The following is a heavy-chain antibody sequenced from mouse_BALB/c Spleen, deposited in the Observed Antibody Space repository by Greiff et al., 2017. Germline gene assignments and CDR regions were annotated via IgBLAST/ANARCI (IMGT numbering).Heavy chain of an antibody. CDR1: GDSITSGY. CDR3: ARKFYYGSSYNFDY. V-gene: IGHV3-8*02. J-gene: IGHJ2*01. CDR2: ISYSGST. Sequence: EVKLMESGPSLVKPSQTLSLTCSVTGDSITSGYWNWIRKFPGNKLEYMGYISYSGSTYYNPSLKSRISITRDTSKNQYYLQLNSVTTEDTATYYCARKFYYGSSYNFDYWGQGTTLTVSS. D-gene: IGHD1-1*01.